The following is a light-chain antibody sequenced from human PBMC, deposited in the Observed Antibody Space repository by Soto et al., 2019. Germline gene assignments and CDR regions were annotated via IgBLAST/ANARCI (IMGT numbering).Light chain of an antibody. CDR3: CSYAGSSTFVV. CDR1: SSDVGSYNL. J-gene: IGLJ2*01. V-gene: IGLV2-23*03. Sequence: QSALTQPASVSGSPGQSITISCTGTSSDVGSYNLVSWYQQHPGKAPKLMIYERSKRPSGVSNRFSGSKSGNTASLTISGLQAEDEADDYCCSYAGSSTFVVFGGGTKVTVL. CDR2: ERS.